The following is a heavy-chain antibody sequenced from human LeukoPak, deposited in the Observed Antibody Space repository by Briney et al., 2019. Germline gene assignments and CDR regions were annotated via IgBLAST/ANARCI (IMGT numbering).Heavy chain of an antibody. D-gene: IGHD3-3*01. Sequence: ASVKVSCKASGYTFTSYDINWVRQATGQGLEWMGWMNPNSGNTGYAQKFQGRVTITRSTSISTAYMELSSLRSEDTAVYYCARVRPFFGVVITEGDAFDIWGQGTMVTVSS. CDR2: MNPNSGNT. J-gene: IGHJ3*02. V-gene: IGHV1-8*03. CDR3: ARVRPFFGVVITEGDAFDI. CDR1: GYTFTSYD.